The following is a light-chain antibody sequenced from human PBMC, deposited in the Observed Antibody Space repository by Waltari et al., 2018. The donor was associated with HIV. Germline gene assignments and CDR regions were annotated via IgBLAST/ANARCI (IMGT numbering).Light chain of an antibody. CDR1: SSNIGSYY. V-gene: IGLV1-47*01. Sequence: QSVLTQPPSASGTPGQRVTISCSGSSSNIGSYYVYWYQQLPGTAPKPLIYRNNQRPSGVPARFSGSKSGTSASLAISGLRSEDEADYYCAAWTDSLSGVVFGGGTKLSVL. CDR3: AAWTDSLSGVV. J-gene: IGLJ2*01. CDR2: RNN.